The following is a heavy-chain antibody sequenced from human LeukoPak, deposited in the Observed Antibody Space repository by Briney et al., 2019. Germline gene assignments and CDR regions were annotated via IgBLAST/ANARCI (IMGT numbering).Heavy chain of an antibody. CDR1: GXSISSYY. V-gene: IGHV4-59*01. CDR2: IDYSGSA. D-gene: IGHD3-10*01. CDR3: ARAGGSYSFDY. J-gene: IGHJ4*02. Sequence: SETLSLTCTVSGXSISSYYGNWLRQPPGKGLEWVGYIDYSGSANINPSLKSRGAISIDTSRKQFSLKLSSVTAADTAVYYCARAGGSYSFDYWGQGTLVTVSS.